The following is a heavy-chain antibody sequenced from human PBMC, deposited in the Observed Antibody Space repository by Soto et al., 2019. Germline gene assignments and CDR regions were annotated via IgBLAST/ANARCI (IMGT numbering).Heavy chain of an antibody. V-gene: IGHV4-59*01. CDR2: IYYSGST. CDR3: ARYCNNSDCRHLYYFDY. CDR1: GGSISSYY. D-gene: IGHD2-8*01. J-gene: IGHJ4*02. Sequence: SETLSLTCTVSGGSISSYYWGWIRQPPGKGLEWIGYIYYSGSTNYNPSLKSRVTMSVDTYKDQFFLKLTSVTAADTAVYYCARYCNNSDCRHLYYFDYWGLGNLGTVAS.